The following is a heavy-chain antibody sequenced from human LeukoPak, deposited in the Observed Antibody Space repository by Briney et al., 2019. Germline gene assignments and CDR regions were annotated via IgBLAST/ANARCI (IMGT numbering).Heavy chain of an antibody. V-gene: IGHV1-46*01. J-gene: IGHJ4*02. CDR3: AVSSGWSKLDY. CDR1: GYTFTSYY. CDR2: INPSGGST. D-gene: IGHD6-19*01. Sequence: ASVKVSRKASGYTFTSYYMHWVRQAPGQGLEWMGIINPSGGSTSYAQKFQGRVTMTRDTSTSTVYMELSSLRSEDTAVYYCAVSSGWSKLDYWGQGTLVTVSS.